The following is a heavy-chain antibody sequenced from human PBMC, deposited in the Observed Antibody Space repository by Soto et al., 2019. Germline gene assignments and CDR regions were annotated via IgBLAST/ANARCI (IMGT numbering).Heavy chain of an antibody. V-gene: IGHV3-23*01. Sequence: GGSLRLSCAASGFIFSSFAMSWVRQAPGKGLEWVSTISGSDGSTYYADSVQGRFTISRDNSKNTLSPQMNSLRAEDTAVYYCAKDRFCSGGRCYTDYWGQGTLVTVSS. J-gene: IGHJ4*02. D-gene: IGHD2-15*01. CDR2: ISGSDGST. CDR1: GFIFSSFA. CDR3: AKDRFCSGGRCYTDY.